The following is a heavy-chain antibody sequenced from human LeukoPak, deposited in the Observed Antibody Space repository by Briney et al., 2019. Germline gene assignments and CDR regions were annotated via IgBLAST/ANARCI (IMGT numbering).Heavy chain of an antibody. V-gene: IGHV1-18*01. CDR1: GYTFTSYG. J-gene: IGHJ3*02. D-gene: IGHD3-10*01. CDR3: ARAGKLLWFGESSDAFGI. CDR2: ISAYNGNT. Sequence: ASVKVSCKASGYTFTSYGISWVRQAPGQGLEWMGWISAYNGNTNYAQKLQGRVTMTTDTSTSTAYMELRSLRSDDTAVYYCARAGKLLWFGESSDAFGIWGQGTMVTVSS.